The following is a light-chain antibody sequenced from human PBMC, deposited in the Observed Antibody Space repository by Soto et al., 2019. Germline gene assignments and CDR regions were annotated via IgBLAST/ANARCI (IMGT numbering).Light chain of an antibody. J-gene: IGKJ5*01. CDR1: QSVSGGY. CDR3: HQYGSSPIT. Sequence: EVMLTQSPGTRSFSPGGRDRPSCRASQSVSGGYLAWYQQQPGQAPRLLIYSASLKPAGIPARFSGSGSATDFTLTISSLEPEDFALFYCHQYGSSPITFGRGTQLEIK. V-gene: IGKV3-20*01. CDR2: SAS.